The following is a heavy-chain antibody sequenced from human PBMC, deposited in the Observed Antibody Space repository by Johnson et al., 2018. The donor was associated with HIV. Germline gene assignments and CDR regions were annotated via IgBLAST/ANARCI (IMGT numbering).Heavy chain of an antibody. V-gene: IGHV3-13*01. Sequence: VQLVESGGGVDQPGGSLRLSCAASGFTFSSYDMHWVRQATGKGLEWVSAIGTAGDTYYPGSVKGRFTISRENAKNSLYLQMNSLKTEDSAVYYCTAGRPSSAAFDIWGQGTMVTVSS. CDR3: TAGRPSSAAFDI. J-gene: IGHJ3*02. CDR1: GFTFSSYD. CDR2: IGTAGDT.